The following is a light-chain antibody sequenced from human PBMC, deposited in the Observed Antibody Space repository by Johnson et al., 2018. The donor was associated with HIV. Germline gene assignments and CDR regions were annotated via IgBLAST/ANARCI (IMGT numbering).Light chain of an antibody. V-gene: IGLV1-51*02. Sequence: QSVLTQPPSVSAAPGQKVTISCSGSSPNIGDNYVSWYQQLPGTAPKLLIYENNKRPPGIPDRFSGSKSGTSATLGITGLQTGDEADYYCGTWDSSLILYVFGTGTKVTVL. CDR3: GTWDSSLILYV. CDR1: SPNIGDNY. CDR2: ENN. J-gene: IGLJ1*01.